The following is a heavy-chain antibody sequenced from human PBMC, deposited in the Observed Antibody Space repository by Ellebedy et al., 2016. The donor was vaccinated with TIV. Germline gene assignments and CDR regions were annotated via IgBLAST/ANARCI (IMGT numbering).Heavy chain of an antibody. CDR2: VSGYNGNT. Sequence: AASVKVSCKASGYTFMSYSIAWVRQAPGQGLEGMGWVSGYNGNTNYAQKVQGRVTMTTDTSTNTAYMELRSLTSDDTAVYFCARTSRYAYSSSCDYWGQGTLVTVSS. J-gene: IGHJ4*02. CDR3: ARTSRYAYSSSCDY. V-gene: IGHV1-18*01. CDR1: GYTFMSYS. D-gene: IGHD6-13*01.